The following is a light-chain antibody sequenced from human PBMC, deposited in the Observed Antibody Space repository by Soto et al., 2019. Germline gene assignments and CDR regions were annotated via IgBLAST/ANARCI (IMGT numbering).Light chain of an antibody. CDR1: SSDVVAYIY. V-gene: IGLV2-14*01. CDR3: SSYTSSSTLYV. Sequence: QSALTQPASVSGSPGQSITISCTGTSSDVVAYIYVSWYQHQPGKAPKLMIYEVSNRTSGVSNRFSGSKSGNTASLNIAGLQAEAEADYYCSSYTSSSTLYVVGTGTKVTVL. J-gene: IGLJ1*01. CDR2: EVS.